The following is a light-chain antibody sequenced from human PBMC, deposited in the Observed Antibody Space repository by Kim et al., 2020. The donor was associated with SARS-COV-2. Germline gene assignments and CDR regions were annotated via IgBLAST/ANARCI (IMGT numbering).Light chain of an antibody. CDR2: DAA. CDR3: QKYNSYPRT. V-gene: IGKV1D-16*01. Sequence: IQMTQSPSSLSASVGDRVTISCRASQGISSWLDWYQLTPGIAPKLLISDAASWQGGVPSRFSGSGSGTDFTLTISSLQPEDFATYYCQKYNSYPRTFGQGTKVDIK. J-gene: IGKJ1*01. CDR1: QGISSW.